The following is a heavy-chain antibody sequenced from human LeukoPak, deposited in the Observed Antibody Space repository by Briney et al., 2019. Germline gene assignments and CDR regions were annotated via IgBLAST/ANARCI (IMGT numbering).Heavy chain of an antibody. V-gene: IGHV1-69*13. Sequence: SVKVSCKASGGTFSSYAISWVRQAPGQGLEWMGGIIPILGTANYAQKFQGRATITADESTSTAYMELSSLRSEDTAVYYCARDRSNYYDNAGFDYWGQGTLVTVSS. CDR2: IIPILGTA. J-gene: IGHJ4*02. D-gene: IGHD3-22*01. CDR1: GGTFSSYA. CDR3: ARDRSNYYDNAGFDY.